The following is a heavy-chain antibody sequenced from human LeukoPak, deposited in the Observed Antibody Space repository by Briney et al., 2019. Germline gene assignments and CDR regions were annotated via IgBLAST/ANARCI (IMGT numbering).Heavy chain of an antibody. J-gene: IGHJ4*02. CDR1: GFTFDDYA. V-gene: IGHV3-74*01. D-gene: IGHD6-13*01. CDR3: ARVSSSYYFYFDY. Sequence: SGGSLRLSCAASGFTFDDYAMHWVRQAPGKGLVWISRINSDGSSTSYADSVKGRFTISRDNAKNTLYLQMNSLRAEDTAVYYCARVSSSYYFYFDYWGQGTLVTVSS. CDR2: INSDGSST.